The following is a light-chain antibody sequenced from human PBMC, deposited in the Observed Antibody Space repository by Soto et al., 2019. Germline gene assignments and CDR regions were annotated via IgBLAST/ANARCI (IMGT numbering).Light chain of an antibody. V-gene: IGKV3-20*01. CDR1: ESVSSHY. J-gene: IGKJ5*01. Sequence: EIVLTQSPGTLSLSPGERSTLSCRASESVSSHYLAWYQQKPGQAPRLLIYDASNRATGIPARFSGSGSGTDFTLTITRLEPEDFALYYCQQYGGSPITFGLGTRLEIK. CDR2: DAS. CDR3: QQYGGSPIT.